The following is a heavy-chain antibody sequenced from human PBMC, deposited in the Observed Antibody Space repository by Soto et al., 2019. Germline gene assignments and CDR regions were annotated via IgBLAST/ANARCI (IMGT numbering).Heavy chain of an antibody. CDR2: IYYSGST. V-gene: IGHV4-59*01. D-gene: IGHD3-10*01. Sequence: SETLSLTCTVSGGSISSYYWSWIRQPPGKGLEWIGYIYYSGSTNYNPSLKSRVTISVDTSKNQFSLKLSSVTAADTAVYYCAGGFGEYPWYYYYGMDVWGQGTTVTVSS. J-gene: IGHJ6*02. CDR3: AGGFGEYPWYYYYGMDV. CDR1: GGSISSYY.